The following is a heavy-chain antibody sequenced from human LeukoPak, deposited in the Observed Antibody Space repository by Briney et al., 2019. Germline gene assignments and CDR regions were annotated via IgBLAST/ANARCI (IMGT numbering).Heavy chain of an antibody. D-gene: IGHD3-10*01. CDR2: IYSGGST. V-gene: IGHV3-66*02. J-gene: IGHJ6*03. Sequence: PGGSLRLSCAASGFTVSSNYMSWVRQAPGKGLEWVSVIYSGGSTYYADSVKGRFTISRDNSKNTLHLQMNSLRAEDTAVYYCSGWFGELLRYYYYMDVWGKGTTVTVSS. CDR3: SGWFGELLRYYYYMDV. CDR1: GFTVSSNY.